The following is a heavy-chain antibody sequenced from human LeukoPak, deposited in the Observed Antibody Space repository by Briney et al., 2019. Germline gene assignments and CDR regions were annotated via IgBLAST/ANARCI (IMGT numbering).Heavy chain of an antibody. J-gene: IGHJ4*02. CDR1: GYSFTSYW. D-gene: IGHD2-15*01. CDR3: ARRQSWGLGYCSGGSCYGLGAFDY. Sequence: GESLKISCKGSGYSFTSYWIGWVRQMPGKGLEWMGIIYPGDSDTRYSPSFQGQVTISADKSISTAYLQWSSLKASDTAMYYCARRQSWGLGYCSGGSCYGLGAFDYWGQGTLVTVSS. CDR2: IYPGDSDT. V-gene: IGHV5-51*01.